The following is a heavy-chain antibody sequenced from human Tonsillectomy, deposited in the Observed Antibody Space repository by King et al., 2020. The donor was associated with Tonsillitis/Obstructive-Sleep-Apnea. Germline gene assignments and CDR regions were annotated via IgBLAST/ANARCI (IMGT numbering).Heavy chain of an antibody. CDR1: GYNFTNYA. CDR3: ARDLGYCSFSTCYSGFDP. V-gene: IGHV1-3*01. CDR2: INVGNGNT. D-gene: IGHD2-15*01. Sequence: QLVQSGAEVKKPGASVKISCKASGYNFTNYAMHWVRQAPGQRLAWMGWINVGNGNTKYSQKFQGRVSLTRDTSAGTAYMDLSSLRSEDPRIYYCARDLGYCSFSTCYSGFDPWGQGTLVTVSS. J-gene: IGHJ5*02.